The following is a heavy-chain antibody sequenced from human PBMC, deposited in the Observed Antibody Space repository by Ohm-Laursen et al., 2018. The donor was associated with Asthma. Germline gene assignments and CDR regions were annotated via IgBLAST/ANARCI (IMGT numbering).Heavy chain of an antibody. V-gene: IGHV3-11*01. Sequence: SLRLSCAASGFTFNDYYMSWIRQAPGKGLEWLSYISSSGGTIYYADSVKGRFTISRDNAKKSLYLQMNSLRAEDTAVYYCARAMTMVTTGPRFDPWGQGTLVTVSS. CDR1: GFTFNDYY. CDR2: ISSSGGTI. D-gene: IGHD4-17*01. J-gene: IGHJ5*02. CDR3: ARAMTMVTTGPRFDP.